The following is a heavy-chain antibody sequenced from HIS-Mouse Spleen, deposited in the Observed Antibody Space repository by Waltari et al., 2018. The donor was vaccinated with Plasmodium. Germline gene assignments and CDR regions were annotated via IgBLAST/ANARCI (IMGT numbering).Heavy chain of an antibody. J-gene: IGHJ4*02. D-gene: IGHD2-15*01. Sequence: QVQIQQWGAGLLSPSETLSLTCAVYGGPSSGYHWSWIRQPPGKGLEWIGEINHSGSTNYNPSLKSRVTISVDTSKNQFSLKLSSVTAADTAVYYCARLVVVASKDSYWGQGTLVTVSS. V-gene: IGHV4-34*01. CDR1: GGPSSGYH. CDR2: INHSGST. CDR3: ARLVVVASKDSY.